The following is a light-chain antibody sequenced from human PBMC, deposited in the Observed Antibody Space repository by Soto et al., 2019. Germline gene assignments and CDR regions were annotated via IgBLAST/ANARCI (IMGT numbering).Light chain of an antibody. CDR1: SSDVGGYNY. Sequence: QSVLTQPASVSGSPGQSITISCTGTSSDVGGYNYVSWYQQHPGKAPKLMIYDVSNRPSGVSNRFSGSKSGNTASLTISGLQAEDEADYYCSSYTSSQGVFGRGTKLTVL. J-gene: IGLJ2*01. CDR2: DVS. CDR3: SSYTSSQGV. V-gene: IGLV2-14*01.